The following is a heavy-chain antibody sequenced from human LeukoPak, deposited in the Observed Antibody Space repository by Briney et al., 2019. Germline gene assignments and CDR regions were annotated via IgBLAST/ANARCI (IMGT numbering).Heavy chain of an antibody. CDR2: IYYSGST. J-gene: IGHJ3*02. V-gene: IGHV4-59*01. Sequence: SETLSLTCTVSGGSISSYYWSWIRQPPGKGLEWIGYIYYSGSTNYNPSLKSRVTISVDTSKNQFSLKLSSVTAADTAVYYCARDGVGAKVGAFDIWGQGTMVTVSS. CDR3: ARDGVGAKVGAFDI. D-gene: IGHD1-26*01. CDR1: GGSISSYY.